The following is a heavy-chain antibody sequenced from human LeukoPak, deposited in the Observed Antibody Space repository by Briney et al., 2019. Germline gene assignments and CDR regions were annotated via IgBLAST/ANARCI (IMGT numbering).Heavy chain of an antibody. V-gene: IGHV3-23*01. Sequence: GGSLRLSCAASGFTFSSYAMTWVRQAPGKVLEWVSVIGYSGGDIQYADSVKGRFTISRDNSKNTLYLQMNSLRVEDTAVYYCATYAQPTTVVTRFFDYWGQGTLVTVSS. CDR1: GFTFSSYA. D-gene: IGHD4-23*01. CDR2: IGYSGGDI. J-gene: IGHJ4*02. CDR3: ATYAQPTTVVTRFFDY.